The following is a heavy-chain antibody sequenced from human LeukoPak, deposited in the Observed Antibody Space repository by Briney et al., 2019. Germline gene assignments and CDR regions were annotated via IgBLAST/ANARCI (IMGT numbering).Heavy chain of an antibody. D-gene: IGHD2-2*02. CDR1: GGTFSSYA. Sequence: SVKVSCKASGGTFSSYAISWVRQAPEQGLEWMGGIIPIFGTANYAQKFQGRVTITADESTSTAYMELSSLRSEDTAVYYCARDVGYCSSTSCYTGGWGQGTLVTVSS. CDR3: ARDVGYCSSTSCYTGG. CDR2: IIPIFGTA. J-gene: IGHJ4*02. V-gene: IGHV1-69*13.